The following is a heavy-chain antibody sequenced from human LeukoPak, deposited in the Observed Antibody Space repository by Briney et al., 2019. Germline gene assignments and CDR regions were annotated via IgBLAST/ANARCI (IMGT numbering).Heavy chain of an antibody. Sequence: PGGSLRLSCAASGFTFSSYAMSWVRQAPGKGLEWVSAISGSGGSTYYADSVKGRFTISRDNSKNTLYLQMNSLRAEDTAVYYCAKPLGVDRSHLNFDYWGQGTLVTVSS. CDR2: ISGSGGST. V-gene: IGHV3-23*01. CDR1: GFTFSSYA. J-gene: IGHJ4*02. CDR3: AKPLGVDRSHLNFDY. D-gene: IGHD3-16*01.